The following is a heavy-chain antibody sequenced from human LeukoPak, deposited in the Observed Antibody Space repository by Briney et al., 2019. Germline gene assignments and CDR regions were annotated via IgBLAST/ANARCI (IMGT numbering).Heavy chain of an antibody. J-gene: IGHJ6*02. CDR1: GGSFSGYY. D-gene: IGHD6-6*01. V-gene: IGHV4-34*01. Sequence: SETLSLTCAVYGGSFSGYYWSWIRQPPGKGLEWIGEINRSGSTNYNPSLKSRVTISVDTSKNQFSLKLSSVTAADTAVYYCARFYAPSIAARPPQPKIYYGMDVWGQGTTVTVSS. CDR3: ARFYAPSIAARPPQPKIYYGMDV. CDR2: INRSGST.